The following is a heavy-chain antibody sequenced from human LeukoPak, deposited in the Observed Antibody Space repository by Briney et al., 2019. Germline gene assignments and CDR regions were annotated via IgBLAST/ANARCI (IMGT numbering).Heavy chain of an antibody. D-gene: IGHD6-13*01. CDR3: ARAAADL. V-gene: IGHV4-61*02. Sequence: PSETLSLTCTVSGGSISSGSYYWSWIRQPAGKGLEWIGRIYTSGSTNYNPSLKSRVTISVDTSKNQFSLKLSSVTAADTAVYYCARAAADLWGQGTLVTVSS. CDR2: IYTSGST. CDR1: GGSISSGSYY. J-gene: IGHJ5*02.